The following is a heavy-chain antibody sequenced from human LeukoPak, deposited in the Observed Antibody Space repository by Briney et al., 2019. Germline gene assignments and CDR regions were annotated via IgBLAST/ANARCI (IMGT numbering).Heavy chain of an antibody. Sequence: GASLKLSCKASGYTFTGYYMHWVRQAPGQGLEWMGWINANSGGTNYAQKFQGRVTMTRDTSISTAYMELSRLRSDDTAVYYCARSSRYDIWTGYPYWGQGTLVTVSP. J-gene: IGHJ4*02. CDR3: ARSSRYDIWTGYPY. CDR1: GYTFTGYY. CDR2: INANSGGT. V-gene: IGHV1-2*02. D-gene: IGHD3-9*01.